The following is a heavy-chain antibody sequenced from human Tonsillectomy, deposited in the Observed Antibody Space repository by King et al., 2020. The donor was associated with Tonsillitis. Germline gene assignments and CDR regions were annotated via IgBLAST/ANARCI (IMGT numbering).Heavy chain of an antibody. D-gene: IGHD4-17*01. V-gene: IGHV3-73*02. Sequence: VQLVESGGGLVQPGGSLTLSGAASGCTFRGAAMHWVRQASGQGLEWVGLIRSKANSYATGYVASGNGRFTVSRDDSKKTAVLQVNSLKTEDTAVYYCTRGGDYDSGYYYGMDVWGQGTTVTVSS. CDR3: TRGGDYDSGYYYGMDV. CDR1: GCTFRGAA. CDR2: IRSKANSYAT. J-gene: IGHJ6*02.